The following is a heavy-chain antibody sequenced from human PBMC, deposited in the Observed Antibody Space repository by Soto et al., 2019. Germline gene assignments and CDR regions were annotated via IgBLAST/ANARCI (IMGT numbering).Heavy chain of an antibody. CDR3: AGLLLRGYYGMDV. CDR1: GFTFSSYA. D-gene: IGHD3-22*01. Sequence: GGSLRLSCAASGFTFSSYAMSWVRQAPGKGLEWVSAISGSGGSTYYADSVKGRFTISRDNSKNTLYLQMNSLRAEDTAVYYCAGLLLRGYYGMDVWGQGTTVTVSS. V-gene: IGHV3-23*01. J-gene: IGHJ6*02. CDR2: ISGSGGST.